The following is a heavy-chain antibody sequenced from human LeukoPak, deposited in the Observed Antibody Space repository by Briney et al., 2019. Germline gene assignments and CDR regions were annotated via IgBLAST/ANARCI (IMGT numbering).Heavy chain of an antibody. Sequence: PSETLSLTCAVYGGSFSGYYWSWIRQPPGKGLEWIGEINHSGSTNYNPSLKSRVTISVDTSKNQFSLKLSSVTAADTAVYYCARGIFYRTLRYYYYMDVWGKGTTVTVS. V-gene: IGHV4-34*01. J-gene: IGHJ6*03. CDR1: GGSFSGYY. CDR2: INHSGST. D-gene: IGHD3-3*01. CDR3: ARGIFYRTLRYYYYMDV.